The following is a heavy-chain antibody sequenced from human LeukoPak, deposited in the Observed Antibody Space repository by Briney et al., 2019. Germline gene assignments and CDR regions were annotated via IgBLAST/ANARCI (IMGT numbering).Heavy chain of an antibody. CDR3: AGGWIQPGAFDI. Sequence: SETLSLTCTVSDDSISTYYWSWIRQPPGKGLERIGYIYYSGSTNCNPSLKSRVTISVDTSKNQSSLKLSSVTAADTAVYYCAGGWIQPGAFDIWGQGTMVTVSS. CDR2: IYYSGST. CDR1: DDSISTYY. V-gene: IGHV4-59*01. J-gene: IGHJ3*02. D-gene: IGHD5-18*01.